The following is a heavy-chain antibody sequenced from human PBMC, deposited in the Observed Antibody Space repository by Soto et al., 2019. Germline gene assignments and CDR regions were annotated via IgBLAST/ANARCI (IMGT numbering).Heavy chain of an antibody. J-gene: IGHJ4*02. CDR2: IYYSGST. CDR1: GGSISSGGYY. Sequence: SETLSLTCTVSGGSISSGGYYWSWIRQHPGKGLEWIGYIYYSGSTNYNPSLKSRVTISVDTSKNQFSLKLSPVTAADTAVYYCARRWGPTFDFWGQGTLVTVSS. CDR3: ARRWGPTFDF. D-gene: IGHD1-26*01. V-gene: IGHV4-61*08.